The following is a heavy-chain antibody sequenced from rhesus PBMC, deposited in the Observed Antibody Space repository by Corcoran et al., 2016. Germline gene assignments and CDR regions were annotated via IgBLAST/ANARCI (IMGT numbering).Heavy chain of an antibody. CDR3: ARQRYNYDSGYVDY. CDR1: GGSNSSGFYY. CDR2: ITYSGST. J-gene: IGHJ4*01. Sequence: QVQLQESGPGLVKPSETLSLTCAVSGGSNSSGFYYWSWIRQPPGRGLEGIGYITYSGSTSSSPPLKSRVTISRDTTKNQFSLKLSSVTAADTAVYYCARQRYNYDSGYVDYWGQGVLVTVSS. V-gene: IGHV4-122*02. D-gene: IGHD3-28*01.